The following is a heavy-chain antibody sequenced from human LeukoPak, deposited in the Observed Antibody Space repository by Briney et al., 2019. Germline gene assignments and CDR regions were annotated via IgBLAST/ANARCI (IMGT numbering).Heavy chain of an antibody. V-gene: IGHV4-59*01. CDR1: GGSISSYY. CDR3: ARADLDAFDI. CDR2: IYYSGST. J-gene: IGHJ3*02. Sequence: KSSETLSLTCTVSGGSISSYYWSWIRQPPGKGLEWIGYIYYSGSTNYNPSLKSRVTISVDTSKNQFSLKLSSVTAADTAVYYCARADLDAFDIWGQGTMVTVSS.